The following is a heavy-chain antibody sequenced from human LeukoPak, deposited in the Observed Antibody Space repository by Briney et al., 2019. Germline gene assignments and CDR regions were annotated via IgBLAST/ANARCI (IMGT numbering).Heavy chain of an antibody. CDR1: GGSLISSSDL. CDR2: INHSGST. D-gene: IGHD5-24*01. V-gene: IGHV4-39*07. J-gene: IGHJ5*02. CDR3: ARQRWLQPGRFDP. Sequence: SETLSLTCTVSGGSLISSSDLWVWIRQPPGKGLEWIGEINHSGSTNYNPSLKSRVTISVDTSKNQFSLKLSSVTAADTAVYYCARQRWLQPGRFDPWGQGTLVTVSS.